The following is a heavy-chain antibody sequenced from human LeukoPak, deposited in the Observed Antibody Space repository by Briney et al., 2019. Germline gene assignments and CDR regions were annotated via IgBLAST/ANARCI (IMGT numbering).Heavy chain of an antibody. J-gene: IGHJ6*03. D-gene: IGHD5-12*01. CDR1: GESFSGYY. Sequence: SETLSLTCAVYGESFSGYYWTWIRQPPGKGLEWIGEVNDSGSSSYNPSLKSRVTMSIDTSKSQFSLRLTSVTAADTAVYYCARAIVPATAGYFSYMDVWGKGTTVTVSS. CDR2: VNDSGSS. V-gene: IGHV4-34*01. CDR3: ARAIVPATAGYFSYMDV.